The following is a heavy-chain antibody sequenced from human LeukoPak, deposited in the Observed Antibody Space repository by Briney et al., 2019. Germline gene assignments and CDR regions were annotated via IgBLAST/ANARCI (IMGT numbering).Heavy chain of an antibody. D-gene: IGHD1-26*01. CDR3: ARDPSLGIVGATPSFDY. CDR1: GFTFSSYS. J-gene: IGHJ4*02. Sequence: PGGSLRLSCAASGFTFSSYSMNWVRQAPGKGLEWVSSISSSSSYIYYADSVKGRFTISRDNAKNSLYLQMNSLRAEDTAVYYCARDPSLGIVGATPSFDYWGQGTLVTVSS. CDR2: ISSSSSYI. V-gene: IGHV3-21*01.